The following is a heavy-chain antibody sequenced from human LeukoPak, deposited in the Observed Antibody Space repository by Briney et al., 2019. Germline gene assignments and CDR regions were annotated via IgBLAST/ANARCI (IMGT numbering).Heavy chain of an antibody. CDR3: ARLRNYYGSGGFDH. Sequence: SETLSLTCTVSGGSISSYYWSWIRQPPGKGLEWIGYIYYSGSTNYNPPLKSRVTISVDTSKNQFSLKLSSVTAADTAVYYCARLRNYYGSGGFDHWGQGTLVTVSS. CDR1: GGSISSYY. D-gene: IGHD3-10*01. V-gene: IGHV4-59*08. J-gene: IGHJ4*02. CDR2: IYYSGST.